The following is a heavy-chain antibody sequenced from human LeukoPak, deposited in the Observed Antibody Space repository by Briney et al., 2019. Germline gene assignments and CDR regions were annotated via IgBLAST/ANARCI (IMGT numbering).Heavy chain of an antibody. D-gene: IGHD6-19*01. CDR2: MNPNSGNT. V-gene: IGHV1-8*01. CDR3: ARDDRSGPPDYYYGMDV. CDR1: GYTFTSYD. J-gene: IGHJ6*04. Sequence: GASVKVSCKASGYTFTSYDINWVRQATGQGLEWMGWMNPNSGNTGYAQKFQGRVTMTRNTSISTAYMELSSLRSEDTAVYYCARDDRSGPPDYYYGMDVWGKGTTATVSS.